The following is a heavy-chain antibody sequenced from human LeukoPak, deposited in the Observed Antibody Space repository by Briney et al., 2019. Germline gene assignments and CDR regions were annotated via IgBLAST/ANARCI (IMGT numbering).Heavy chain of an antibody. D-gene: IGHD2-2*02. CDR1: GYTFTGYY. V-gene: IGHV1-2*02. CDR2: INPNSGGT. Sequence: GASVKVSCKASGYTFTGYYMHWVRQAPGQGLVWVGWINPNSGGTNYAQKFQGRVTMTRDTSISTAYMELSRLRSDDTAVYYCAILLGYCSSTSCYRSGRNYRPEVDYWGQGTLVTVSS. J-gene: IGHJ4*02. CDR3: AILLGYCSSTSCYRSGRNYRPEVDY.